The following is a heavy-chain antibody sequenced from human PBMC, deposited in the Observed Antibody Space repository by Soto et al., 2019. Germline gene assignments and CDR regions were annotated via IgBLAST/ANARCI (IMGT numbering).Heavy chain of an antibody. Sequence: QVQLVESGGGLVKPGGSLRLSCAASGFTFSDYYMSWIRQAPGKGLEWVSYISSSSSYTNYADSVKGRFTISRDNAKNSLYLQMNSLRAEDTAVYYCAGDWYYDSSGHTFDYWGQGTLVTVSS. CDR1: GFTFSDYY. J-gene: IGHJ4*02. CDR2: ISSSSSYT. V-gene: IGHV3-11*05. CDR3: AGDWYYDSSGHTFDY. D-gene: IGHD3-22*01.